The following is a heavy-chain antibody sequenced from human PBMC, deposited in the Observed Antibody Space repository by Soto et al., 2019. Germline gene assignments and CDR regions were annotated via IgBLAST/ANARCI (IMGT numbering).Heavy chain of an antibody. D-gene: IGHD6-19*01. V-gene: IGHV3-30*18. CDR1: GFTFSSYG. Sequence: QVQLVESGGGVVQPGRSLRLSCAASGFTFSSYGMHWVRQAPGKGLEWVAVISYDGSNKYYADSVKGRFTISRDNSKNTLYLQMNSLRAEDTAVYYCAKDVYSCGPTGFDYWGQGTLVTVSS. J-gene: IGHJ4*02. CDR3: AKDVYSCGPTGFDY. CDR2: ISYDGSNK.